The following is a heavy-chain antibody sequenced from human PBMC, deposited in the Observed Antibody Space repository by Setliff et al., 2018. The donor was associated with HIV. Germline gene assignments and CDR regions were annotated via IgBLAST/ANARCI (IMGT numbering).Heavy chain of an antibody. V-gene: IGHV4-39*02. D-gene: IGHD3-3*01. Sequence: SETLSLTCTVSGGSISNSNYFWGWIRQPPGKGLEWIGRIYSSGSTYYQPSLQGRVSMSIDSSKNHFSLGLRYVTAADTAVYYCARSFSGRYFWSGYYTGPDPKGENAFDIWGQGTMVTVSS. CDR3: ARSFSGRYFWSGYYTGPDPKGENAFDI. CDR1: GGSISNSNYF. CDR2: IYSSGST. J-gene: IGHJ3*02.